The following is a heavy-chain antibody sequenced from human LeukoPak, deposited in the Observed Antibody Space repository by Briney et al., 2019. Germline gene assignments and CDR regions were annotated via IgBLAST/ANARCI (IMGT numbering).Heavy chain of an antibody. J-gene: IGHJ6*02. CDR3: ARRPIYSNYRYYYYSMDV. CDR1: GYSFTSYW. D-gene: IGHD4-11*01. V-gene: IGHV5-10-1*01. CDR2: IDPSDSYT. Sequence: GESLKISCKGSGYSFTSYWISWVRQMPGKGLEWMGRIDPSDSYTNYSPSFQGHVTISADKSISTAYLQWSSLKASDTAMYYCARRPIYSNYRYYYYSMDVWGQGTTVTVSS.